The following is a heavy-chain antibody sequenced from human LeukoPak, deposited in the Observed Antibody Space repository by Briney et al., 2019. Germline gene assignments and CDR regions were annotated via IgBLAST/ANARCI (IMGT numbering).Heavy chain of an antibody. CDR1: GFTFSSYW. D-gene: IGHD2-2*01. Sequence: GGSLRLSCAASGFTFSSYWMHWVRQAPGKGLVWVSRINSDGSSTSYADSVKGRFTLSRDNAKNTLYLQMNSLRAEDTAVYYCARGYCSSTGCHDYYFDYWGQGTLVTVSS. V-gene: IGHV3-74*01. CDR3: ARGYCSSTGCHDYYFDY. J-gene: IGHJ4*02. CDR2: INSDGSST.